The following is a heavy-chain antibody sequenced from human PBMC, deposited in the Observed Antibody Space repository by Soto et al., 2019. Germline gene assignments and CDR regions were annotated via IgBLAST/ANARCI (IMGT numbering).Heavy chain of an antibody. CDR1: GYTFTSYC. V-gene: IGHV1-18*04. CDR2: ISAYNGNT. Sequence: GASVKVSCKSSGYTFTSYCISWVRQAPGQGLEWMGWISAYNGNTNYAQKLQGRVTMTTDTSTSTAYMELRSLRSDDTAVYYCARDLVGATKNAFDIWGQGTMVTVSS. D-gene: IGHD1-26*01. J-gene: IGHJ3*02. CDR3: ARDLVGATKNAFDI.